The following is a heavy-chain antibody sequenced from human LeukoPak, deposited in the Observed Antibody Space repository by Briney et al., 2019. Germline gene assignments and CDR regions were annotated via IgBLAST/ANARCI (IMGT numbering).Heavy chain of an antibody. CDR3: ARETHTIFGVVIIGNFDY. CDR1: GFTFSSYS. Sequence: GGSLRLSCAASGFTFSSYSMSWVRQAPGKGLEWVSYISTSSSTIYYADSVKGRFTISRDNAKNSLYLQMNSLRDEDTAVYYCARETHTIFGVVIIGNFDYWGQGTLVTVSS. J-gene: IGHJ4*02. CDR2: ISTSSSTI. V-gene: IGHV3-48*02. D-gene: IGHD3-3*01.